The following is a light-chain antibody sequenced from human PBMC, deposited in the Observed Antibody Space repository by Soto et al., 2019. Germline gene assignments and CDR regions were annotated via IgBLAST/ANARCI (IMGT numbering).Light chain of an antibody. J-gene: IGLJ1*01. CDR3: HSYDYSLSGYV. CDR1: SSNIWAGSD. V-gene: IGLV1-40*01. Sequence: QSVLTQPPSVSGAPGQRVTISCTGSSSNIWAGSDVHWYQQLPGTVPKLLIFANINRPSGVPDRFSASKSGTSASLAITGLQADDEDEYYGHSYDYSLSGYVFGTGTKLTVL. CDR2: ANI.